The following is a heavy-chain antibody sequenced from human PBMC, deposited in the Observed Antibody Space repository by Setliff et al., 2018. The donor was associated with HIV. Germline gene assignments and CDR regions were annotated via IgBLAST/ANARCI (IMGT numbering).Heavy chain of an antibody. J-gene: IGHJ5*02. CDR3: ARTEYFDFWSGPRGFDP. V-gene: IGHV1-2*02. CDR2: IDPNSDDT. Sequence: GASVKVSCKTSGYTFTDYFIHWVRQAPGQDLEWMGWIDPNSDDTTYAQNFQGRVTMTIDTSVNTAYLELSRLRTDDTAVYYCARTEYFDFWSGPRGFDPWGQGTLVTVSS. D-gene: IGHD3-3*01. CDR1: GYTFTDYF.